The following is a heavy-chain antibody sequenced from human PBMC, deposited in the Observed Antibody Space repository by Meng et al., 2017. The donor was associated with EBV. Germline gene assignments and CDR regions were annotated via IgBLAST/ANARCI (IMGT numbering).Heavy chain of an antibody. J-gene: IGHJ4*02. CDR3: ASESGRGFTPDY. D-gene: IGHD3-10*01. CDR2: LIPMSDAP. CDR1: GGTFRSDA. Sequence: QVQLVQCGAEVKKPGPSVKVSCKTSGGTFRSDAISWVRQAPGQGLEWMGGLIPMSDAPHYAQKFQGRVTITADESTSTHYMDLSGLRSEDTAVYYCASESGRGFTPDYWGQGTLVTVSS. V-gene: IGHV1-69*01.